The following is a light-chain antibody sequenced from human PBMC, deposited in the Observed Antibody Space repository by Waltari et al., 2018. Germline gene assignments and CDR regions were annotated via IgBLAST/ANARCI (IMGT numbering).Light chain of an antibody. V-gene: IGLV2-14*01. CDR1: SSDVGAYNY. J-gene: IGLJ2*01. Sequence: QSALTQPASVSGSPGQSITISCTGTSSDVGAYNYVSWYQQHPGKAPKLMIYEVSNRPSGLSNRFTGSKSGNTASRTISGLQAEDEADYYCSSYTTSSTVVFGGGTKLTVL. CDR3: SSYTTSSTVV. CDR2: EVS.